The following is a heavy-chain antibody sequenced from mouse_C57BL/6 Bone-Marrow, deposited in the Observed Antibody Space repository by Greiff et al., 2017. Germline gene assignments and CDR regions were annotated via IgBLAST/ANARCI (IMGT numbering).Heavy chain of an antibody. D-gene: IGHD2-3*01. V-gene: IGHV1-55*01. Sequence: LQQPGASVKMSCKASGYTFTSYWITWVKQRPGQGLEWIGDIYPGSGSTNYNEKFKSKATLTVDTSSSTAYMQLSSLTSEDSAVYYCARSRLLWYFDVWGTGTTVTVSS. CDR1: GYTFTSYW. J-gene: IGHJ1*03. CDR3: ARSRLLWYFDV. CDR2: IYPGSGST.